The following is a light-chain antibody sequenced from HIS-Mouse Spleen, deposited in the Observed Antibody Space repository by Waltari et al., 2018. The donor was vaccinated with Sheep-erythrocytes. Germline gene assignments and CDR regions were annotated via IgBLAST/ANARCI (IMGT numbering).Light chain of an antibody. CDR2: LGS. CDR3: MQALQTPRT. V-gene: IGKV2-28*01. CDR1: QSLLHSNVYNY. Sequence: DIVMTKSPLSLPVTPGEPASISCRSSQSLLHSNVYNYLDWYLQKPGQSPQLLIYLGSNRASGVPYRFSVSGSGTDFTLKISRVEAEDVGVYYCMQALQTPRTFGQGTKVEIK. J-gene: IGKJ1*01.